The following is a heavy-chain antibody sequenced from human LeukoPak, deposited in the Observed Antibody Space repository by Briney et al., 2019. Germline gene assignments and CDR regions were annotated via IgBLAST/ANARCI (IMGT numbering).Heavy chain of an antibody. CDR1: GYSFTGYY. D-gene: IGHD3-10*01. J-gene: IGHJ5*02. CDR3: TRDLLGGSGTFDP. Sequence: PGASVKVSCKASGYSFTGYYLHWVRQAPGQGLEWMGWINPDSGDTNYLQQFQGGVTMTRDTSITTAYMELSRLRSDDTAVYYCTRDLLGGSGTFDPWGQGTLVTVSS. CDR2: INPDSGDT. V-gene: IGHV1-2*02.